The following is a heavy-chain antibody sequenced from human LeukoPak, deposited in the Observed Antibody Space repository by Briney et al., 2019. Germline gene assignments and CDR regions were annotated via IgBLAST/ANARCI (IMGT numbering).Heavy chain of an antibody. V-gene: IGHV4-39*02. CDR2: IYYSGST. D-gene: IGHD6-19*01. CDR3: AREGYSSGWNDY. Sequence: SETLSLTCTVSGGSISISSYYWGWIRQPPGKGLEWIGNIYYSGSTYYNPSLKSRVTISVDTSKNQFSLKLSSVTAADTAVYYCAREGYSSGWNDYWGQGTLVTVSS. CDR1: GGSISISSYY. J-gene: IGHJ4*02.